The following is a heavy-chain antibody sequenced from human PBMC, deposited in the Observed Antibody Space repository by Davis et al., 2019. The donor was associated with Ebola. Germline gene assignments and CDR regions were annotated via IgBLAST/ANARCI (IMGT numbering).Heavy chain of an antibody. CDR2: INAGNGNT. V-gene: IGHV1-3*01. Sequence: ASVKVSCKASGYTFTSYAMHWVRQAPGQRLEWMGWINAGNGNTKYSQKFQSRVTITRDTSASTAYMELSSLRSEDTAVYYCARAWGYSSSSFDYWGQGTLVTVSS. CDR3: ARAWGYSSSSFDY. J-gene: IGHJ4*02. CDR1: GYTFTSYA. D-gene: IGHD6-6*01.